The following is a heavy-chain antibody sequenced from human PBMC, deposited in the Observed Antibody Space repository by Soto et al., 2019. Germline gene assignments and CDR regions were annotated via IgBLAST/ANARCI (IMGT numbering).Heavy chain of an antibody. CDR3: ARDTRGAFDS. Sequence: PGGSLRLSCTASGFTFRSAWMTWVRQAPGKGLEWVANIRQDGREIYYMDSVKGRFTISRDNGKNSLYLQMNSLRAEDTAVYYCARDTRGAFDSWGQGTLVTVSS. J-gene: IGHJ4*02. V-gene: IGHV3-7*01. CDR2: IRQDGREI. CDR1: GFTFRSAW. D-gene: IGHD3-10*01.